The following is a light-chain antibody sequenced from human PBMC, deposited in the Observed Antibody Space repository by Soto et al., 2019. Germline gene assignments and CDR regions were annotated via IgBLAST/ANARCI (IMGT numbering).Light chain of an antibody. Sequence: QSALTQSPSASGTPGQRITISCSGSNSNIGNNGVHWYQQLPGMAPKLLLFNNNQRPSGVPDRISGSKSGTSASLAISGLQSEDDADYYCASWDDSLNGVVFGGGTTLTVL. CDR2: NNN. J-gene: IGLJ2*01. CDR3: ASWDDSLNGVV. CDR1: NSNIGNNG. V-gene: IGLV1-44*01.